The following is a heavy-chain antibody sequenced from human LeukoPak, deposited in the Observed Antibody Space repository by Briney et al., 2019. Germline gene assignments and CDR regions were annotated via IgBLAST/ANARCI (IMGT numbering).Heavy chain of an antibody. CDR1: GFTFSYYG. CDR2: ISYDGNNK. J-gene: IGHJ4*02. CDR3: ARNDKGNSYGYSIDY. D-gene: IGHD5-18*01. V-gene: IGHV3-30*03. Sequence: PGGSLRLSCAASGFTFSYYGMHWVRQAPGKGLEWVALISYDGNNKYYADSVKGRFTISRDNSKNTLYLQMNSLRAEDTAVYYCARNDKGNSYGYSIDYWGQGTLVTVSS.